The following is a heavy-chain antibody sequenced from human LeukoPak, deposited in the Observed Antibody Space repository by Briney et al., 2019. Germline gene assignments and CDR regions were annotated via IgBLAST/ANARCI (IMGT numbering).Heavy chain of an antibody. Sequence: SVKVSCKASGYTFTSYDINWVRQAPGQGLEWMGGIIPIFGTANYAQKFQGRVTITADESTSTAYMELSSLRSEDTAVYYCARGRDCTNGVCFRYNWFDPWGQGTLVTVSS. D-gene: IGHD2-8*01. CDR1: GYTFTSYD. J-gene: IGHJ5*02. CDR2: IIPIFGTA. V-gene: IGHV1-69*13. CDR3: ARGRDCTNGVCFRYNWFDP.